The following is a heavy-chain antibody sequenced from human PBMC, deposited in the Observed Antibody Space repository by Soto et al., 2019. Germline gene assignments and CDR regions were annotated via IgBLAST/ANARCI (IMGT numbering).Heavy chain of an antibody. Sequence: SVKVSCTASAGTFSSYAISWVRQAPGQGLEWMGGIIPIFGTANYAQKFQGRVTITADESTSTAYMELSSLRSEDTAVYYCAREADVTIFGVVIKNWFDPWGQGTLVTVSS. CDR1: AGTFSSYA. CDR2: IIPIFGTA. CDR3: AREADVTIFGVVIKNWFDP. V-gene: IGHV1-69*13. D-gene: IGHD3-3*01. J-gene: IGHJ5*02.